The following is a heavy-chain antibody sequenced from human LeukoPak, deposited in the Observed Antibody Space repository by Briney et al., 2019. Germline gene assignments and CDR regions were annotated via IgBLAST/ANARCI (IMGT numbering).Heavy chain of an antibody. Sequence: GGSLRLSCAASGFTFSTYSMYWVRQAPGKGLEWVSSISSSSTYIYYADSVKGRFTISRDNAKNSLYLQMNSLRAEDTAVYYCARGRPFDIWGQGRMVTVSS. CDR3: ARGRPFDI. J-gene: IGHJ3*02. CDR1: GFTFSTYS. CDR2: ISSSSTYI. V-gene: IGHV3-21*01.